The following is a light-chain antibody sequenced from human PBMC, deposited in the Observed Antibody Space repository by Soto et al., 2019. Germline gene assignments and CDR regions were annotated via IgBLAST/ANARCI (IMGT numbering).Light chain of an antibody. CDR1: QSVSSSY. CDR2: GAS. J-gene: IGKJ1*01. V-gene: IGKV3-15*01. Sequence: EIVLTQSPGTLSLSPWERATLSCRASQSVSSSYLAWYQQKPGQAPRPLIYGASTRATAIPARFSGSGSGTEFTLTISSRQSEDFAVYFCQQYNNWPQTFGQGTKVDIK. CDR3: QQYNNWPQT.